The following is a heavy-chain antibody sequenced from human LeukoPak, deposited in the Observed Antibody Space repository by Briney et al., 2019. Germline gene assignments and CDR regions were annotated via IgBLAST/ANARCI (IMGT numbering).Heavy chain of an antibody. D-gene: IGHD6-13*01. Sequence: SETLSLTCTVSGGSVSSSSYYWGWIRQPPGKGLEWIGSIYYSGSTYYNPSLKSRVTISVDTSKNQFSLKLGSVTAADTAVYYCARADSSSWSYYYYYYMDVWGKGTTVTVSS. CDR3: ARADSSSWSYYYYYYMDV. J-gene: IGHJ6*03. V-gene: IGHV4-39*01. CDR1: GGSVSSSSYY. CDR2: IYYSGST.